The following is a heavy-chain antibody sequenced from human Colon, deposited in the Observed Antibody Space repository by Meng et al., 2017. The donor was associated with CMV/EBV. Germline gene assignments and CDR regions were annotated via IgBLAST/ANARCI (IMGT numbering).Heavy chain of an antibody. CDR2: IYSGGST. V-gene: IGHV3-66*01. CDR3: ARDSSSWYTDY. CDR1: GFTVSSNY. D-gene: IGHD6-13*01. Sequence: EVQLVGSGGGLVQPGGSLRLSCAASGFTVSSNYMSWVRQAPGKGLEWVSVIYSGGSTYYADSVKGRFTISRDNSKNTLYLQMNSLRAEDTAVYYCARDSSSWYTDYWGQGTLVTVSS. J-gene: IGHJ4*02.